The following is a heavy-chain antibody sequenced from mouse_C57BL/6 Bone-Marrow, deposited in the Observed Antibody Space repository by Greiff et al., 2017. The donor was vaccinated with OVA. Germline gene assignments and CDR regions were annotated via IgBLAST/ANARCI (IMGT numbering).Heavy chain of an antibody. CDR1: GYTFTSYW. J-gene: IGHJ2*01. V-gene: IGHV1-50*01. Sequence: QVQLQQPGAELVKPGASVKLSCKASGYTFTSYWMQWVKQRPGQGLEWIGEIDPSDSYTNYNQKFKGKATLTVDTSSSTAYMQLSSLTSEDSAVYYCARDPYGSTDYWGQGTTLTVSS. D-gene: IGHD1-1*01. CDR3: ARDPYGSTDY. CDR2: IDPSDSYT.